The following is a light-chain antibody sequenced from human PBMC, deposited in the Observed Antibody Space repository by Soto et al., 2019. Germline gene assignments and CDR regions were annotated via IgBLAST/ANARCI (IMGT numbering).Light chain of an antibody. CDR1: QSVSSTF. V-gene: IGKV3-20*01. CDR2: GAS. Sequence: EIVLTQSPGTLSLSPGDRATLSYRASQSVSSTFLAWYQQKPGQAPRLLIYGASTRATGIPDRFSGSGSGTDFTLTIRRLEPEDFAVYYCHHYGTSPLTFGRGTKVDIK. J-gene: IGKJ4*01. CDR3: HHYGTSPLT.